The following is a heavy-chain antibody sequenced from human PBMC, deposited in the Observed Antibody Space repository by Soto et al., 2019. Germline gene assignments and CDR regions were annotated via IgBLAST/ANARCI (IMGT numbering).Heavy chain of an antibody. V-gene: IGHV2-5*02. J-gene: IGHJ5*02. CDR2: IYWDGDK. CDR3: AHRATITMFGLVIDNGVWFDP. CDR1: GFSLSTSGAA. D-gene: IGHD3-10*01. Sequence: QINLKESAPTVVKPTQTLTLTCTFSGFSLSTSGAAVGWIRQPPGRALEWVALIYWDGDKRYTRYNPSLDGRVSVTKDTSKIQVALTLTNVDPADTATYLCAHRATITMFGLVIDNGVWFDPWGQGTRVIVSS.